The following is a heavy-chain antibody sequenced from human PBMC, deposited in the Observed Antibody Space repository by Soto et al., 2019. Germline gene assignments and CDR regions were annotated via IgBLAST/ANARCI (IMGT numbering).Heavy chain of an antibody. CDR1: GFTFSSNW. D-gene: IGHD2-15*01. CDR3: ARYLGYCSGGNFFNWFDP. CDR2: IKQDGGEK. V-gene: IGHV3-7*01. Sequence: PGGSLRLSCAASGFTFSSNWMSWVRQAPGKGLEWVANIKQDGGEKYYVDSVKGRFTISRDNAKNSVYLQMNSLRGEDTAVYYCARYLGYCSGGNFFNWFDPWGQGTQVTVSS. J-gene: IGHJ5*01.